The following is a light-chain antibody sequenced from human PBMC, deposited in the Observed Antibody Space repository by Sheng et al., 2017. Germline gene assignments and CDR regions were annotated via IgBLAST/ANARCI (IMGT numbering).Light chain of an antibody. CDR3: QRYDTAPLT. CDR1: QDIGNT. J-gene: IGKJ4*01. Sequence: DIQMTQSPSSLSASVGDRVTITCRASQDIGNTLAWFQQIPGKVPKLLIFKTSTLQSGVPSRFSGSGSGTDFTLTINSLQPEDVATYYCQRYDTAPLTFGGGTKGGDQT. V-gene: IGKV1-27*01. CDR2: KTS.